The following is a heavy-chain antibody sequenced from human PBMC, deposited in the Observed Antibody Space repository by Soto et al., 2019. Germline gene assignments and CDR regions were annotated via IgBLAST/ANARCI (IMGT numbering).Heavy chain of an antibody. CDR1: GLTLSHYW. CDR3: ASLSAPDDF. Sequence: EVLLVESGGGLVQPGGSMRLACAASGLTLSHYWMHWVRQVPGKGLVWVAEISNDERNIRTSYADSMKGRFTVSRDDAKNTLYLQMNSLRGDDTAVYYCASLSAPDDFWGQGAQVTVSS. J-gene: IGHJ4*02. CDR2: ISNDERNI. V-gene: IGHV3-74*01. D-gene: IGHD6-25*01.